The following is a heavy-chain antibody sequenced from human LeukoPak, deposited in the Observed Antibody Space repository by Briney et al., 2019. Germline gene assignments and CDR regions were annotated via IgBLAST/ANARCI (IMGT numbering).Heavy chain of an antibody. CDR3: ARGSGNSFDY. Sequence: GGSLRLSCAASGFTFSSYSMSWVRQAPGKGLEWVSYISSSSSAMYYADSMKGRFTISRDSAKNSLYLQMNNLRDEGTAVYYCARGSGNSFDYWGQGALVTVSS. D-gene: IGHD3-10*01. CDR1: GFTFSSYS. CDR2: ISSSSSAM. V-gene: IGHV3-48*02. J-gene: IGHJ4*02.